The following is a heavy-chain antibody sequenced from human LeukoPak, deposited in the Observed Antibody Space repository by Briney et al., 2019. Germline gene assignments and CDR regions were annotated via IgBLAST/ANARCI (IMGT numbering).Heavy chain of an antibody. V-gene: IGHV4-4*07. CDR2: IYTSGST. Sequence: SETLSLTCTVSGGSISSFYWSWIRQPAGKGLEWIGRIYTSGSTNYNPSLKSRVTISVDKSKNQLSLKLSSVTVADRAVYYCAIRFDTWGSIYWGQGTLVTVSS. J-gene: IGHJ4*02. D-gene: IGHD7-27*01. CDR1: GGSISSFY. CDR3: AIRFDTWGSIY.